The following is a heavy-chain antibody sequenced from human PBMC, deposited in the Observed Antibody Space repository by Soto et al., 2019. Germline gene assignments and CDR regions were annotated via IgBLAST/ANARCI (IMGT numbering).Heavy chain of an antibody. D-gene: IGHD3-3*01. Sequence: PGGSLRLSCSVPGFIFRNYAMHWVRQAPGKGLEYVSGITSNGGSTNYADSVKGRFTISRDNNKNMLYLQMSSLRAEDTAVYYCVKRPGGYDFWSGYYFDRWGQGTLVTVSS. J-gene: IGHJ4*02. CDR2: ITSNGGST. V-gene: IGHV3-64D*06. CDR3: VKRPGGYDFWSGYYFDR. CDR1: GFIFRNYA.